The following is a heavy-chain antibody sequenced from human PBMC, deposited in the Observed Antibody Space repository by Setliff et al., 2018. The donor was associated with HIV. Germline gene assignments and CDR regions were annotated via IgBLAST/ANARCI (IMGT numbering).Heavy chain of an antibody. J-gene: IGHJ4*02. Sequence: PSETLSLTCTVSGDSITSGSFFWTWIRQNPGKGLELIGYIYFSGSATYNPSLKSPVSISVDTSKNQFYLKLSSVTAADTAVYYCAKAPLTIVANGGEDCWGQGTLVTVSS. V-gene: IGHV4-31*01. CDR1: GDSITSGSFF. D-gene: IGHD4-4*01. CDR2: IYFSGSA. CDR3: AKAPLTIVANGGEDC.